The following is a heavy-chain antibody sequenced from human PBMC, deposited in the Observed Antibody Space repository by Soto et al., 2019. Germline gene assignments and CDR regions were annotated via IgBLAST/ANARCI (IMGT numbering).Heavy chain of an antibody. V-gene: IGHV3-30*03. CDR2: LAYDGSQK. CDR3: AIVRVTDSPLDH. CDR1: GFTFRSSG. D-gene: IGHD2-21*02. J-gene: IGHJ4*02. Sequence: QVHLVESGGGVVQPGTSLTLTCTASGFTFRSSGMHWVRQAPGKGLEWLALLAYDGSQKFYADSVKGRFSISRDNTKNTLYLHMSSLTAEDTAIYYCAIVRVTDSPLDHWGPGTLVTVSS.